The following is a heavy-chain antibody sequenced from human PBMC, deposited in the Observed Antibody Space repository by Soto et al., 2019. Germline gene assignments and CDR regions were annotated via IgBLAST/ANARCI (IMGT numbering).Heavy chain of an antibody. CDR2: ISAYNGNT. V-gene: IGHV1-18*01. Sequence: GASVKVSCKASGYTFTSYGISWVRQAPGQGLERMGWISAYNGNTNYAQKLQGGVTMTTDTSTSTAYMELRSLRSDDTAVYYCARVGAHEYYDILTGNSPGDYWGQGTLVTVSS. D-gene: IGHD3-9*01. CDR1: GYTFTSYG. J-gene: IGHJ4*02. CDR3: ARVGAHEYYDILTGNSPGDY.